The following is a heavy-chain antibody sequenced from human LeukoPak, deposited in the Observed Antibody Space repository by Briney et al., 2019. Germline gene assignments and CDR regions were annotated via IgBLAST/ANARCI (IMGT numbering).Heavy chain of an antibody. D-gene: IGHD6-13*01. V-gene: IGHV4-34*01. CDR1: GGSFSGYY. CDR2: INHSGST. CDR3: ARGAGSSWHHAFDI. Sequence: KPSETLSLTCAVYGGSFSGYYWSWIRQPPGKGLEWIGEINHSGSTNYNPSLKSRVTISVDTSKNQFSLKLSSVTAADTAVYYCARGAGSSWHHAFDIWGQGTMVTVSS. J-gene: IGHJ3*02.